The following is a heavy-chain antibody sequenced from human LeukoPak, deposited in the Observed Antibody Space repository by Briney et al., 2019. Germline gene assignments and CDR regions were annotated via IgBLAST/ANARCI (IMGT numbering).Heavy chain of an antibody. D-gene: IGHD3-3*01. V-gene: IGHV4-30-4*08. CDR1: GGSISSGDYY. CDR3: ARVPKDFWSGFDY. Sequence: PSQTLSLTCTVSGGSISSGDYYWSWIRQPPGKGLEWIVYTYYSGSTYYNPSLKSRVTISVDTSKNQFSLKMSSVTAADTAVYYCARVPKDFWSGFDYWGQGTLVTVSS. J-gene: IGHJ4*02. CDR2: TYYSGST.